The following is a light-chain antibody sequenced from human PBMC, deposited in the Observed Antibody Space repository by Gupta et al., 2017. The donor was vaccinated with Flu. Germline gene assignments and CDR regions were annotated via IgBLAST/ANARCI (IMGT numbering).Light chain of an antibody. Sequence: SESPGWTVVISCTRSSGSIASNTVQWYQQRPGSSPKTLIFEDVRRPSGVPDRFSGSIDTSSNSASLTISGLKIEDEADYYCQSFDTSNHVIFGGGTKLAV. J-gene: IGLJ2*01. V-gene: IGLV6-57*01. CDR3: QSFDTSNHVI. CDR1: SGSIASNT. CDR2: EDV.